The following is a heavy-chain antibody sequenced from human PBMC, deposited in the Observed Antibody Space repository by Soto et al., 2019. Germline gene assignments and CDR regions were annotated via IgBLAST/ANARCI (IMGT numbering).Heavy chain of an antibody. CDR3: SASIFYYGMDV. V-gene: IGHV5-51*01. Sequence: GESLKISCKGSGYTFTNYWIGWVRQMPGKGLEWMGIIYPGDSDTKYNPSFQVQVTISADKSITTTYLQWSSLKASDTAIYYCSASIFYYGMDVWGQGTTVTVSS. CDR2: IYPGDSDT. J-gene: IGHJ6*02. CDR1: GYTFTNYW.